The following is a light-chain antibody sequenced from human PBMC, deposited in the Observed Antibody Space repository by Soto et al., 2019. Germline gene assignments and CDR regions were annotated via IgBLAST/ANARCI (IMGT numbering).Light chain of an antibody. CDR3: QQLNSYPNT. CDR1: QTISSW. J-gene: IGKJ2*01. V-gene: IGKV1-5*03. Sequence: DIQMTQSPSTLSGSVGDRVTITCRASQTISSWLAWYQQKPGKAPKLLIYKASTLKSGVPSRFSGSGSGTDFTLTISSLQPEDFATYYCQQLNSYPNTFGQGTKLEIK. CDR2: KAS.